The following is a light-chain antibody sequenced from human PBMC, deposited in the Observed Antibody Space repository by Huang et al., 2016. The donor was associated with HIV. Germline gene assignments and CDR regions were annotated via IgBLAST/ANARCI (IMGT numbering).Light chain of an antibody. J-gene: IGKJ2*01. V-gene: IGKV1-12*01. CDR3: QQANSFPPYT. Sequence: DIQMTQSPSSVSASVGGRVTITCRASQGISTWLAWCQQKPGQPPKLMIYAASTLQSGVPSRFSGSGSGTDFTLTISSLQHEDFATYYCQQANSFPPYTFGQGTKLDIK. CDR2: AAS. CDR1: QGISTW.